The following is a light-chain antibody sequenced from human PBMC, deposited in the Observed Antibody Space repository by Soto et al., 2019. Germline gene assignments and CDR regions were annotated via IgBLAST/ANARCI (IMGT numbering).Light chain of an antibody. CDR1: SSDVGGYNY. CDR2: EVN. Sequence: QSVLTQPPSASGSPGQSVAISCTGTSSDVGGYNYVSWYQQHPGKAPKLMIYEVNKRPSGVPDRFSGSKSGKTASLTVSGRQAEDEADYYCSSYAGSSNVFGTGTKVTVL. J-gene: IGLJ1*01. CDR3: SSYAGSSNV. V-gene: IGLV2-8*01.